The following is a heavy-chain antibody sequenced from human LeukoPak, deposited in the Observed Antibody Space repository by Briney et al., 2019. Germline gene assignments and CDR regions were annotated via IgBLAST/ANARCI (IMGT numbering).Heavy chain of an antibody. CDR1: GFTFDDYA. D-gene: IGHD6-13*01. CDR3: ARDKGIAAAGNDPRSNWFDP. Sequence: GGSLRLSCAASGFTFDDYAMHWVRQAPGKGLEWVSGISWNSGSIGYADSVKGRFTISRDNAKNSLYLQMSSLRSEDTAVYYCARDKGIAAAGNDPRSNWFDPWGQGTLVTVSS. J-gene: IGHJ5*02. CDR2: ISWNSGSI. V-gene: IGHV3-9*01.